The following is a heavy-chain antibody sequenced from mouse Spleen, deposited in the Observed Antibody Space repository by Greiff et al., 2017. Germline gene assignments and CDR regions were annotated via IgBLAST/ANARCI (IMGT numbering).Heavy chain of an antibody. CDR2: IYPGSGNT. J-gene: IGHJ2*01. CDR3: ARESAGDY. Sequence: QVQLQQSGAELVRPGASVKLSCKASGYTFTDYYINWVKQRPGQGLEWIARIYPGSGNTYYNEKFKGKATLTAEKSSSTAYMQLSSLTSEDSAVYFCARESAGDYWGQGTTLTVSS. V-gene: IGHV1-76*01. CDR1: GYTFTDYY.